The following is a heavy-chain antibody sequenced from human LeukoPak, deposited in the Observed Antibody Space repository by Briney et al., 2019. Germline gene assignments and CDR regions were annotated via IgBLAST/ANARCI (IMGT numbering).Heavy chain of an antibody. CDR2: ITGSSGTI. CDR1: GFTFTSHS. D-gene: IGHD3-16*01. CDR3: ARDPPYTNDWPTYHSLDY. Sequence: GGSLRLSCAASGFTFTSHSMHCVRQAPGKGLEWVSYITGSSGTIYYADSVKGRFTISRDNAKNSVYLQLNSLRDEDTAVYYCARDPPYTNDWPTYHSLDYWGQGTLVTVSS. V-gene: IGHV3-48*02. J-gene: IGHJ4*02.